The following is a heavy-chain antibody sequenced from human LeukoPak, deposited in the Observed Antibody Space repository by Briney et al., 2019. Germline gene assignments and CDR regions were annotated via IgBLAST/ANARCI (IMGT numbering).Heavy chain of an antibody. Sequence: GGSLRLSCAASGFTFSSYSMNWVRQAPGKGLEWVSSISSSSSYIYYADSVKGRFTISRDNAKNSLYLQMNSLRAEDTAVYYCARGLWFGGFVFDYWGQGTLVTVSS. V-gene: IGHV3-21*01. J-gene: IGHJ4*02. CDR2: ISSSSSYI. D-gene: IGHD3-10*01. CDR1: GFTFSSYS. CDR3: ARGLWFGGFVFDY.